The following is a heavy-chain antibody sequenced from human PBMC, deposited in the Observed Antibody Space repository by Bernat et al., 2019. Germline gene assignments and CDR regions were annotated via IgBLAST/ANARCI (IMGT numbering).Heavy chain of an antibody. CDR1: GFSFSGHW. CDR3: SSSGYYYAMDV. J-gene: IGHJ6*02. V-gene: IGHV3-74*02. D-gene: IGHD3-22*01. CDR2: INGDGSTT. Sequence: EVQLVASGGGLVQPGGSLRLSCAASGFSFSGHWVHWVRQVPGKGLVWVSRINGDGSTTNYADSVKGRFTISRDNSKNTLYLQMNSLRADDSAVYWCSSSGYYYAMDVWGQGTTVTVSS.